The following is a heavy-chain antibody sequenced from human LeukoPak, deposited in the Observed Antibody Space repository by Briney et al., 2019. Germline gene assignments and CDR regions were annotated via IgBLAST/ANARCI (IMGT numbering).Heavy chain of an antibody. CDR3: ARDRHSSGWPNWFDP. J-gene: IGHJ5*02. D-gene: IGHD6-19*01. CDR2: IYYSGST. CDR1: GGSISSYY. V-gene: IGHV4-59*01. Sequence: SETLSLTCTVSGGSISSYYWSWIRQPPGRGLEWVGYIYYSGSTNYNPSLKSRVTISVDTSKNQFSLKLSSVTAADTAVYYCARDRHSSGWPNWFDPWGQGTLVTVSS.